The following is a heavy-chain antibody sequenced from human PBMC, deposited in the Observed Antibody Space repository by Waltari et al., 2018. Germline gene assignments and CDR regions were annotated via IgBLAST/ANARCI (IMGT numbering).Heavy chain of an antibody. V-gene: IGHV5-51*01. Sequence: EVQLVPPGAEVKKLGESLKISCKGSGSSFTSYWIGGVRQMPGKGLEWMGIIYPGDSDATYSPSFQGQVTISADKSIHSAYLQWSSLKASDTAMYYCARRDGYNYGIDYWGQGTLVTVSS. CDR3: ARRDGYNYGIDY. CDR1: GSSFTSYW. J-gene: IGHJ4*02. CDR2: IYPGDSDA. D-gene: IGHD5-12*01.